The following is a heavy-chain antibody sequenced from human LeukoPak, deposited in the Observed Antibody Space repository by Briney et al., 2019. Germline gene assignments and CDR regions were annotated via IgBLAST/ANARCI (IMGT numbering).Heavy chain of an antibody. CDR1: GDTFTSYY. CDR3: ARDRTILAARGGTYYFDY. Sequence: ASVKVSCKASGDTFTSYYMHWGRQAPGQGLEWRGIINPSGGSTSYAQKFQGRVTMTRDTSTSTVYMELSSLRSEDTAVYFCARDRTILAARGGTYYFDYSGQGSLVTVSS. CDR2: INPSGGST. J-gene: IGHJ4*02. D-gene: IGHD3-3*01. V-gene: IGHV1-46*01.